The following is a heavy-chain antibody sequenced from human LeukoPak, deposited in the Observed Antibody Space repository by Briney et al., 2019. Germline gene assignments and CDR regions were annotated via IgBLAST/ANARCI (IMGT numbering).Heavy chain of an antibody. D-gene: IGHD2-2*01. J-gene: IGHJ5*02. V-gene: IGHV1-18*01. CDR3: ARGRRYCSSTSCYNWFDP. CDR2: ISAYNGNT. Sequence: ASVKVSCKAPGYTFTSYGISWVRQAPGQGLEWMGWISAYNGNTNYAQKLQGRVTMTTDTSTSTAYMELRSLRSDDTAVYYCARGRRYCSSTSCYNWFDPWGQGTLVTVSS. CDR1: GYTFTSYG.